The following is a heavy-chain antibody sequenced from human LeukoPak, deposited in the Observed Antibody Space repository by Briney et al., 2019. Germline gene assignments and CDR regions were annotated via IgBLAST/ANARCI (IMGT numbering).Heavy chain of an antibody. Sequence: GGSLGLSCAASGFTVSSNYMSWVRQAPGKGLEWVSVIYSGGSTYYADSVKGRFTISRDNSKNTLYLQMNSLRAEDTAVYYCARDYYDSSGAGSLWGQGTLVTVSS. V-gene: IGHV3-66*02. CDR3: ARDYYDSSGAGSL. CDR2: IYSGGST. D-gene: IGHD3-22*01. CDR1: GFTVSSNY. J-gene: IGHJ4*02.